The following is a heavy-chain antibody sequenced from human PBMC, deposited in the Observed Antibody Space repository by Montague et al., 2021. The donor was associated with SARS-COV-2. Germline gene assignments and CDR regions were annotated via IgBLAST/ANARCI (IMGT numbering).Heavy chain of an antibody. CDR3: ARAIVSGLCSGGSCYKGYYYYRDV. CDR2: MYNSEKI. Sequence: SETLSLTCTVSGASISSYSWSWIRQPPGKGLEWIGYMYNSEKINYNPSLQSRVTISVDTSKGQLSLKLNSVTAADTAVYFCARAIVSGLCSGGSCYKGYYYYRDVGGKGTTVTVSS. D-gene: IGHD2-15*01. CDR1: GASISSYS. J-gene: IGHJ6*03. V-gene: IGHV4-59*13.